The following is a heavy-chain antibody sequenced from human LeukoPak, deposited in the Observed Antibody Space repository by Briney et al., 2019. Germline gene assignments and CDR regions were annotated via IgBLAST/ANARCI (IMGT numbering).Heavy chain of an antibody. CDR2: INEDGSAK. J-gene: IGHJ4*02. D-gene: IGHD1-14*01. CDR1: GFTFASSW. CDR3: TRISIKEPEDS. V-gene: IGHV3-7*01. Sequence: PRGSLRLSCAASGFTFASSWMNWIRQAPGKGLEWVANINEDGSAKYYVDSVKGRFTISRDDTKNSVFLQMNSLRDEDTAVYYCTRISIKEPEDSWGQGTLVTVSS.